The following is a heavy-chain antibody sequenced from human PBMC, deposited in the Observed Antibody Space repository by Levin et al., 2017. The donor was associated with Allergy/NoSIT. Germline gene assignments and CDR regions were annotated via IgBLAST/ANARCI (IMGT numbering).Heavy chain of an antibody. Sequence: GESLKISCAASGFTFSSYAMHWVRQAPGKGLEWVAVISYDGSNKYYADSVKGRFTISRDNSKNTLYLQMNSLRAEDTAVYYCARGDHSSGWYYFDYWGQGTLVTVSS. D-gene: IGHD6-19*01. J-gene: IGHJ4*02. CDR2: ISYDGSNK. CDR1: GFTFSSYA. CDR3: ARGDHSSGWYYFDY. V-gene: IGHV3-30-3*01.